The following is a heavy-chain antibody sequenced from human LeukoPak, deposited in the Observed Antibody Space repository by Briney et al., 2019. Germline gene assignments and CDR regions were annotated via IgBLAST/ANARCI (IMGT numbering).Heavy chain of an antibody. J-gene: IGHJ5*01. CDR1: GGSISSGGYY. CDR3: ARDRRVTIFGVVTHRWFDS. CDR2: IYNSGST. V-gene: IGHV4-31*11. Sequence: SETLSLTCAVSGGSISSGGYYWSWIRQLPGKGLEWIGYIYNSGSTDYNPSLKSRLTISVDTSKNQFSLKLSSVTAADTAVYYCARDRRVTIFGVVTHRWFDSWGQGTLVTVSS. D-gene: IGHD3-3*01.